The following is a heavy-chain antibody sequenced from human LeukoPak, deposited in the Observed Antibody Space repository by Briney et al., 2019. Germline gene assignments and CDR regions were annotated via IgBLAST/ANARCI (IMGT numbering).Heavy chain of an antibody. CDR3: VRSSATGFDS. J-gene: IGHJ4*02. CDR2: IKNDGSST. CDR1: GSTFSDYW. V-gene: IGHV3-74*01. D-gene: IGHD6-13*01. Sequence: GRSLRLSCAASGSTFSDYWMHWVRQAPGKGLVWVSRIKNDGSSTTYADSVKGRFTISRDNAKNTLSLLMSALRVDDTAVYYCVRSSATGFDSWGQGTLVTVSS.